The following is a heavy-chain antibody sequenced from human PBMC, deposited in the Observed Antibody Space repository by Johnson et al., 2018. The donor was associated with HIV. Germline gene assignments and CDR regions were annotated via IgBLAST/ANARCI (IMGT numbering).Heavy chain of an antibody. J-gene: IGHJ3*02. CDR1: GFTFSNYA. Sequence: QVQLVESGGGVVQPGRSLRLSCAASGFTFSNYAMHWVRQAPGKGLEWVAVISYDGSKKNYADSVKGRFSISRDNSKNTVYLQMNSLRAEDTAVYYCAREGYDSSGYSDAFDIWGQGTMVTVSS. CDR3: AREGYDSSGYSDAFDI. D-gene: IGHD3-22*01. V-gene: IGHV3-30-3*01. CDR2: ISYDGSKK.